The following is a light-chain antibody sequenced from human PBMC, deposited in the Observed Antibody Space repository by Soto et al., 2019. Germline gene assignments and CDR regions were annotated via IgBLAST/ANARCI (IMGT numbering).Light chain of an antibody. Sequence: EIVMTQSPATLTTSPGERATVSCRASQSVSSNLAWYQQKPGQVPRLLIYYASTRSTGIPARFSGSGFGTEFTLTISSLESEDFAVYYCQQYNNWPRTFGQGTKVDIK. J-gene: IGKJ1*01. CDR2: YAS. V-gene: IGKV3-15*01. CDR1: QSVSSN. CDR3: QQYNNWPRT.